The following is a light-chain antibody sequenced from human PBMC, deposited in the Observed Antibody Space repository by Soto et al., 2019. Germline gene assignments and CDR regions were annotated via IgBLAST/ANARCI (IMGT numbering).Light chain of an antibody. J-gene: IGLJ1*01. CDR2: EVS. Sequence: QSALTQPASVSGSPGQSITISCTGTSSDVGGYNYVSWYQQHPGKAPKLMIYEVSNRPSGVSNRFSGSMSGDTASLTISLLRASDESDYYCSPYTSRSSPYVFGTGTNVTVL. V-gene: IGLV2-14*01. CDR3: SPYTSRSSPYV. CDR1: SSDVGGYNY.